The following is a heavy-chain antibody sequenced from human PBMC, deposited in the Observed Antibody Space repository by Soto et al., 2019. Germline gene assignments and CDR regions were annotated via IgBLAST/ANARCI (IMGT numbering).Heavy chain of an antibody. CDR3: ALFSLVPVGGVPTKNNWFDP. D-gene: IGHD6-6*01. J-gene: IGHJ5*02. CDR1: GYTFSSYG. CDR2: ISASNDNT. Sequence: QVQLVQSGAEVKKPGASVKVSCKASGYTFSSYGISWVRPAPGQGLEWMGWISASNDNTNYTQKLQGKVTMTKDTSTSTAYMELRSRRCDDTAVYYCALFSLVPVGGVPTKNNWFDPWGQGTLVTVSS. V-gene: IGHV1-18*01.